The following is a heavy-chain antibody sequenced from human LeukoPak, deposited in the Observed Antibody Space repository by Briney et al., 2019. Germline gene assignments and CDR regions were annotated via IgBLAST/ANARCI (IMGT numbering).Heavy chain of an antibody. J-gene: IGHJ6*03. D-gene: IGHD3-10*01. CDR2: INGGGYRT. V-gene: IGHV3-23*01. CDR1: GLTFSSYA. Sequence: GGSLRLSCTASGLTFSSYAMTWVRQAPGKGLEWVSGINGGGYRTYYADSVKGRLTISRDNSKNTLYLPMNSLRAEDTAVYYCARVSSKATVRGLITKKNYFYYYMDVWGKGTTVTISS. CDR3: ARVSSKATVRGLITKKNYFYYYMDV.